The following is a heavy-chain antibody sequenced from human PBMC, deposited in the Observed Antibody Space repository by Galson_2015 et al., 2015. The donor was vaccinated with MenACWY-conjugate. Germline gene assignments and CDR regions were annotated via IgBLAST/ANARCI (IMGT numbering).Heavy chain of an antibody. D-gene: IGHD3-3*02. CDR1: GGSISGSRQY. CDR3: AKTISSDLAPRAFDV. Sequence: SETLSLTCNVSGGSISGSRQYWGWVRQAPGKGLEWMGSLFHSGSTYYNPSLKGRLILSRATSMTHFSLKLTSVTAADTAIYYCAKTISSDLAPRAFDVWGHGTMVTVSS. V-gene: IGHV4-39*07. CDR2: LFHSGST. J-gene: IGHJ3*01.